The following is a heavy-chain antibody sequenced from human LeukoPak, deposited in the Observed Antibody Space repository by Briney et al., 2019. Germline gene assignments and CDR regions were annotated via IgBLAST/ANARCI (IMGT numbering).Heavy chain of an antibody. CDR3: AREDYDFWSGTYY. Sequence: SETLSLTCTVSGGSVSSGSYYWGWIRQPPGKGLEWIGYIYYSGSTNYNPSLKSRVTISVDTSKNQFSLKLSSVTAADTAVYYCAREDYDFWSGTYYWGQGTLVTVSS. V-gene: IGHV4-61*01. CDR1: GGSVSSGSYY. D-gene: IGHD3-3*01. J-gene: IGHJ4*02. CDR2: IYYSGST.